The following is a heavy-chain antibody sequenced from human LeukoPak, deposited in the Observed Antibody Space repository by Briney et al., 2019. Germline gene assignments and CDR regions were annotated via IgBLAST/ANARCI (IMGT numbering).Heavy chain of an antibody. CDR2: ISYDGSNK. V-gene: IGHV3-30*04. J-gene: IGHJ4*02. CDR1: GFTFSSYA. Sequence: GGSLRLSCAASGFTFSSYAMHWVRQAPGKGLEWVAVISYDGSNKYYADSVKGRFTISRDNSKNTLYVQMNSLRVDDTAVYYCAKEPLYYYWGQGTLVTVSS. D-gene: IGHD2-21*01. CDR3: AKEPLYYY.